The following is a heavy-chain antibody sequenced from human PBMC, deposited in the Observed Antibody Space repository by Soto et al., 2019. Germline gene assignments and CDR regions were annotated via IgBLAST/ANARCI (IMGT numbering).Heavy chain of an antibody. V-gene: IGHV3-7*01. J-gene: IGHJ3*02. CDR1: AFTLSSYW. D-gene: IGHD3-22*01. CDR2: IKPDGSEK. Sequence: EVQLVESGGGLVQPGGSLRLSCEASAFTLSSYWMSWVRQAPGKGLEWVDNIKPDGSEKYYVDSVKGRFTISRDNTKTSLYLQMSTLRPEDTAIYYCARDYEFGFDIWGQGTLVTVSS. CDR3: ARDYEFGFDI.